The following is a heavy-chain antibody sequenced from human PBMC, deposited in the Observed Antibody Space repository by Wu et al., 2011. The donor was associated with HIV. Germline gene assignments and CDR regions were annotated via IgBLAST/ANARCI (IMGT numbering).Heavy chain of an antibody. J-gene: IGHJ6*02. CDR2: INPSGGST. Sequence: QVQLVQSGAEVKKPGASVKVSCKASGYTFTSYYMHWVRQAPGQGLEWMGIINPSGGSTSYAQKFQGRVTMTRDTSTSTVYMELSSLRSEDTAVYYCAREQAGSHVTLKRGVYYYYGMDVWGQGTTVTVSS. V-gene: IGHV1-46*01. CDR3: AREQAGSHVTLKRGVYYYYGMDV. CDR1: GYTFTSYY. D-gene: IGHD3-16*01.